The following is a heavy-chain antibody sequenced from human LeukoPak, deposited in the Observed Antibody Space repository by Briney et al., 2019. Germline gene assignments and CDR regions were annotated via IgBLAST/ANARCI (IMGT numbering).Heavy chain of an antibody. CDR3: ARGSYPGWYNGEFDC. Sequence: SETLSLTCTVSGGSISSSSDYWGWIRQAPGKGLEWIGEINHSGSTNYNPSLKSRVTISVDTSKNQFSLKLSSVTAADTAVYYCARGSYPGWYNGEFDCWGQGTLVPVSS. D-gene: IGHD6-19*01. CDR1: GGSISSSSDY. CDR2: INHSGST. J-gene: IGHJ4*02. V-gene: IGHV4-39*07.